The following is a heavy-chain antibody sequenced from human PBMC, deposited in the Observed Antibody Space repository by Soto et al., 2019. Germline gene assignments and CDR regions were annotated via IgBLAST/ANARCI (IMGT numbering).Heavy chain of an antibody. CDR3: ARLRLAVAGTGVYFVY. V-gene: IGHV1-18*01. J-gene: IGHJ4*02. CDR1: GYTFTSYG. D-gene: IGHD6-19*01. CDR2: ISAYNGNT. Sequence: GASVKVSCKASGYTFTSYGISWVRQAPGQGLEWMGWISAYNGNTIYVQKLLGRVTMTTDISTSTAYMELRSLRSVDTAVYYCARLRLAVAGTGVYFVYWGQGALVTVSS.